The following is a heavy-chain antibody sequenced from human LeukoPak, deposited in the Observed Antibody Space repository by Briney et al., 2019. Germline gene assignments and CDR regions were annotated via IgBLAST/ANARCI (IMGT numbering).Heavy chain of an antibody. D-gene: IGHD6-6*01. CDR2: ISSSSSYI. Sequence: GGSLRLSCAASGFTFSSYSMNWVRQAPGKGLEWVSSISSSSSYIYYADSVKGRFTISRDNAKNSLYLQMNSLRAEDTDVYYCARGEYSSSSYYYYYMDVWGKGTTVTVSS. CDR1: GFTFSSYS. J-gene: IGHJ6*03. V-gene: IGHV3-21*01. CDR3: ARGEYSSSSYYYYYMDV.